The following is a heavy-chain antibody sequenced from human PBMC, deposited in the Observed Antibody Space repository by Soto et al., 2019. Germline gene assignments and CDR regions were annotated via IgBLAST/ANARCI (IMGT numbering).Heavy chain of an antibody. CDR2: IKEGGSEK. V-gene: IGHV3-7*01. Sequence: EVQLVESGGGLVQPGGSLRLSCAAPGFTFSSHWMSWVRQAPGKGLEWVAHIKEGGSEKYYVDSVKGRFTISRDDAKNSLYLQMNSLRVEDTAVYYCARAGSGWCNYWGQGTLVTVSS. CDR1: GFTFSSHW. J-gene: IGHJ4*02. CDR3: ARAGSGWCNY. D-gene: IGHD6-19*01.